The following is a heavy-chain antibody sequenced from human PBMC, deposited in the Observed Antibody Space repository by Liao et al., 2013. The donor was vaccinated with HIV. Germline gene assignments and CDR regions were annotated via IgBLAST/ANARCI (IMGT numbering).Heavy chain of an antibody. D-gene: IGHD3/OR15-3a*01. V-gene: IGHV4-39*07. CDR3: ARRTGWYFDY. J-gene: IGHJ4*02. Sequence: QLQLQESGPGLVKPSETLSLTCTVSGGSIGTYYWGWIRQPPGKGLEWIGTIYYSGSTYYNPSLKSRVTISVDVSRNQFSLNLSSMTAADTAVYYCARRTGWYFDYWGQGTLVTVSS. CDR2: IYYSGST. CDR1: GGSIGTYY.